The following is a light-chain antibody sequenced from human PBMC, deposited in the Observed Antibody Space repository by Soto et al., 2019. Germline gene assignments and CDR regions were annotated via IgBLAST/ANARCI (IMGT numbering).Light chain of an antibody. CDR2: DVS. J-gene: IGLJ3*02. Sequence: QSVLTQPRSVSGSPGQSVTISCTGTSSDVGGYNYVSWYQQHPGKAPKLIIYDVSKRPSGVPDRFSGSRSGNTASLTISGVQAEDEADYYCCSYAGSQTWVFGGGTKLTVL. CDR3: CSYAGSQTWV. CDR1: SSDVGGYNY. V-gene: IGLV2-11*01.